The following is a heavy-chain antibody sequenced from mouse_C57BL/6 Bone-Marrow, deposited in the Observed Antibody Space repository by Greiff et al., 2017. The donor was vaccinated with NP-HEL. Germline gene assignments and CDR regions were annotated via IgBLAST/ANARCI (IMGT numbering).Heavy chain of an antibody. CDR3: TQGYSSSYVRYFDV. D-gene: IGHD1-1*01. J-gene: IGHJ1*03. V-gene: IGHV1-15*01. Sequence: VQLQQSGAELVRPGASVTLSCKASGYTFTDYEMHWVKQTPVHGLEWIGAIDPETGGPAYNQKFKGKAILTADKSSSTAYMELRSLTSEDSAVYYCTQGYSSSYVRYFDVWGTGTTVTVSS. CDR1: GYTFTDYE. CDR2: IDPETGGP.